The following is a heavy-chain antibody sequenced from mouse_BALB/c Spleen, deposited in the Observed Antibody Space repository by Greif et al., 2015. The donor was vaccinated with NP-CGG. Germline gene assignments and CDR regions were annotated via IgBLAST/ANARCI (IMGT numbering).Heavy chain of an antibody. V-gene: IGHV12-3*02. CDR3: AGDRFCYWYFDV. J-gene: IGHJ1*01. CDR2: ITHSGET. Sequence: KLVESGPGLVKPSQSLFLACSITGLPITSGYYWIWIRQSPGKPLEWMGYITHSGETFYNPSLQSPISITRETSKNQFFLQLNSVTTEDTAMYYCAGDRFCYWYFDVWGAGTTVTVSS. CDR1: GLPITSGYY.